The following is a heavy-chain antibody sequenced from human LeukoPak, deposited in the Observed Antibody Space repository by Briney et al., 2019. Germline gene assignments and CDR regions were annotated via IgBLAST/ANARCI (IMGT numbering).Heavy chain of an antibody. Sequence: ASVKVSCKASGYTFTGYYMHWVRQAPGQGLEWMGWINPNSGGTNYAQKFQGRVTMTRDTSISTAYMELSRLRSDDTAVYYCARAHNWNDWGFDYWGQGALVTVSS. D-gene: IGHD1-1*01. CDR2: INPNSGGT. CDR3: ARAHNWNDWGFDY. V-gene: IGHV1-2*02. J-gene: IGHJ4*02. CDR1: GYTFTGYY.